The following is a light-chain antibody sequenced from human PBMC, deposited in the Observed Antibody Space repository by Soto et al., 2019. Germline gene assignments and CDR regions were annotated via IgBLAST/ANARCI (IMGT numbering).Light chain of an antibody. J-gene: IGLJ2*01. CDR2: DVS. CDR3: SSDTSSTNVV. V-gene: IGLV2-14*01. Sequence: QSALTQPASVSGSPGQSITLSCTGTSSDVGGYNYVSWYQQHPGKAPKLMIYDVSNRPSGVSNRFSGSKSGNTASLTISGLKAEDEADYYCSSDTSSTNVVFGGGTKLTVL. CDR1: SSDVGGYNY.